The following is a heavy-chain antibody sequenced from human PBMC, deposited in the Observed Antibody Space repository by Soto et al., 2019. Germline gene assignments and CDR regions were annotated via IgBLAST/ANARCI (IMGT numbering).Heavy chain of an antibody. D-gene: IGHD2-2*01. Sequence: PSETPSLTCTVSGGSISSYYWSWIRQPPGKGLEWIGYIYYSGSTNYNPSPKSRVTISVDTSKNQFSLKLSSVTAADTAVYYCARGSRDRYCSSTSCYSVGVWFDPWGQGTLVTVSS. CDR3: ARGSRDRYCSSTSCYSVGVWFDP. J-gene: IGHJ5*02. CDR1: GGSISSYY. CDR2: IYYSGST. V-gene: IGHV4-59*01.